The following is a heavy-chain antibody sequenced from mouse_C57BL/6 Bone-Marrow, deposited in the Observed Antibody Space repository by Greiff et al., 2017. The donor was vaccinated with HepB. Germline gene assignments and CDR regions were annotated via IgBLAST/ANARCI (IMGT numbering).Heavy chain of an antibody. V-gene: IGHV1-55*01. J-gene: IGHJ2*01. CDR1: GYTFTSYW. CDR3: ARPSYYYGSSYFDY. D-gene: IGHD1-1*01. Sequence: QVQLQQPGAELVKPGASVKMSCKASGYTFTSYWITWVKQRPGQGLEWIGDIYPGSGSTNYNEKFKSKATLTVDTSSSTAYMQLSSLTSEDSAVYYCARPSYYYGSSYFDYWGQGTTPTVSS. CDR2: IYPGSGST.